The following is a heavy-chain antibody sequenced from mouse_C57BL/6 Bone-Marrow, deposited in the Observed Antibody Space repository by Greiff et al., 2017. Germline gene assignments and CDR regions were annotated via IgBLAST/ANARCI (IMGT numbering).Heavy chain of an antibody. Sequence: VQLQQSGAELVRPGASVTLSCKASGYTFTDYEMHWVKQTPVHGLEWIGAIDPETGGTAYNQKFKGKAILTADKSSSTAYMELRSLTSEDSAVYYCTRERASELLDWGQGTTLTVSS. V-gene: IGHV1-15*01. D-gene: IGHD3-3*01. CDR3: TRERASELLD. CDR1: GYTFTDYE. J-gene: IGHJ2*01. CDR2: IDPETGGT.